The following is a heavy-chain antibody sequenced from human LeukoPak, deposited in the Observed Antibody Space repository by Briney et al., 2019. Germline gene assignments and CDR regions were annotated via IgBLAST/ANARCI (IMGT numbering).Heavy chain of an antibody. Sequence: GGSLRLSCAASGFTFSSNWMHWVRQVPGKGLVWVSLINPSGSFTTYADSGKGRFTISRDNAKNRLYMQMNSLRVEDTAVYYCARDMIRGVINNWGQGTLVTVSS. CDR3: ARDMIRGVINN. D-gene: IGHD3-10*01. CDR2: INPSGSFT. CDR1: GFTFSSNW. J-gene: IGHJ4*02. V-gene: IGHV3-74*01.